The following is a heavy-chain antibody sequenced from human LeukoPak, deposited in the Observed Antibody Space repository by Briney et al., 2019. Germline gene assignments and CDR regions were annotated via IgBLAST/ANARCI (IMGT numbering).Heavy chain of an antibody. D-gene: IGHD5-18*01. CDR1: GGSISSGGYY. J-gene: IGHJ4*02. CDR2: IYHSGST. Sequence: SETLSLTCTVSGGSISSGGYYWSWIRQPPGKGLEWIGYIYHSGSTYYNPSLKSRVTISVDRSKNQFSLKLSSVTAADTAVYYCARGGMQVWPNLIDYWGQGTLVTVSS. CDR3: ARGGMQVWPNLIDY. V-gene: IGHV4-30-2*01.